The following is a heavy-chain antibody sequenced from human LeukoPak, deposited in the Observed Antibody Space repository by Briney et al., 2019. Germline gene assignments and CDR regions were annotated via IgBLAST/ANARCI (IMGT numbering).Heavy chain of an antibody. CDR1: SGSISSYY. V-gene: IGHV4-59*01. Sequence: SETLSLTCTVSSGSISSYYWSWIRQPPGKGLEWIGYIYYSGSTNYNPSLKSRVTISVDTSKNQFSLKLSSVTAADTAVYYCAREGLAVCGGDCYRNAFDIWGQGTMVTVSS. J-gene: IGHJ3*02. CDR3: AREGLAVCGGDCYRNAFDI. CDR2: IYYSGST. D-gene: IGHD2-21*02.